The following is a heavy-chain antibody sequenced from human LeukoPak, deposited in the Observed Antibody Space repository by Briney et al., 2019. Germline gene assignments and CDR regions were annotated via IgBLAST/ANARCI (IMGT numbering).Heavy chain of an antibody. CDR2: IDPEDGQV. CDR1: GYTFKDYN. CDR3: ARVTGLLQRDY. V-gene: IGHV1-69-2*01. J-gene: IGHJ4*02. Sequence: VKISCKASGYTFKDYNMHWVQQAPGKGIEWMGRIDPEDGQVIYGETFRGRVTISADTSEDTIHMELTSLTSDDTAMYFCARVTGLLQRDYWGQGTLVTVSS. D-gene: IGHD1-26*01.